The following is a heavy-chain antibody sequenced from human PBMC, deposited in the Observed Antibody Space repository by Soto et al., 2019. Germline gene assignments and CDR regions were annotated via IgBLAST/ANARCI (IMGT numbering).Heavy chain of an antibody. CDR2: ISWNSGSI. J-gene: IGHJ6*03. V-gene: IGHV3-9*01. CDR3: AKDPRTYYYGSGSRRPYYYYMDV. Sequence: GGSLRLSCAASGVTFDDYAMHWVRQAPGKGLEWVSGISWNSGSIGYADSVKGRFTISRDNAKNSLYLQMNSLRAEDTALYYCAKDPRTYYYGSGSRRPYYYYMDVWGKGTTVTVSS. D-gene: IGHD3-10*01. CDR1: GVTFDDYA.